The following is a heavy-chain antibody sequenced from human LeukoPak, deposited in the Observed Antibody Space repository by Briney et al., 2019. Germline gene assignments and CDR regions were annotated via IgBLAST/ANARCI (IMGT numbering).Heavy chain of an antibody. Sequence: GGSLRLSCAASGFTFSTYAMSWVRQAPGKGLEWVSVIYSGGSTYYADSVKGRFTISRDNAKNSLYLQMNSLRAEDTAVYYCASGQQLVLYDAFDIWGQGTMVTVSS. J-gene: IGHJ3*02. CDR2: IYSGGST. CDR3: ASGQQLVLYDAFDI. D-gene: IGHD6-13*01. CDR1: GFTFSTYA. V-gene: IGHV3-23*03.